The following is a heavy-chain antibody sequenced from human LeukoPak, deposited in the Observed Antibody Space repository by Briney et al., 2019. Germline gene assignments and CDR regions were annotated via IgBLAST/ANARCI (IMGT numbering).Heavy chain of an antibody. CDR3: ARREDTAMIIYSYTGMDV. CDR1: GFTFSSYE. Sequence: PGGSLRLSCAASGFTFSSYEMNWVRQAPGKGLEWVSYISSSGSTIYYADSVKGRFTISRDNAKNSLYLQMNSLRAEDTAVYYCARREDTAMIIYSYTGMDVWGKGTTFTVSS. D-gene: IGHD5-18*01. J-gene: IGHJ6*04. CDR2: ISSSGSTI. V-gene: IGHV3-48*03.